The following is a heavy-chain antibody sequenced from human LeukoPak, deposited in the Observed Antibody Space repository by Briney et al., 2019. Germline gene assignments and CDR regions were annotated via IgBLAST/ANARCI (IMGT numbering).Heavy chain of an antibody. CDR1: GFTFSSYA. CDR2: ISGSGGST. D-gene: IGHD3-10*01. V-gene: IGHV3-23*01. Sequence: GALRLSCAASGFTFSSYAMSWVRQAPGKGLEWVSGISGSGGSTYYADSVKGRFTISRDNSKNTLYLQMNSLRAEDTAVYYCAKREFIILERSGYFDYWGQGTLVTVSS. CDR3: AKREFIILERSGYFDY. J-gene: IGHJ4*02.